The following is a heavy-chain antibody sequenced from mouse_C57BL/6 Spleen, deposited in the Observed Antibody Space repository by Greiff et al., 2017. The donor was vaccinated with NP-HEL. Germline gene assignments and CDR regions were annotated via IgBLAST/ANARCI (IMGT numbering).Heavy chain of an antibody. Sequence: EVKLMESGGGLVKPGGSLKLSCAASGFTFSSYAMSWVRQTPEKRLEWVATISDGGSYTYYPDNVKGRFTISRDNAKNNLYLQMSHLKSEDTAMYYCARALLLRLYFDYWGQGTTLTVSS. V-gene: IGHV5-4*03. CDR2: ISDGGSYT. J-gene: IGHJ2*01. CDR1: GFTFSSYA. CDR3: ARALLLRLYFDY. D-gene: IGHD1-1*01.